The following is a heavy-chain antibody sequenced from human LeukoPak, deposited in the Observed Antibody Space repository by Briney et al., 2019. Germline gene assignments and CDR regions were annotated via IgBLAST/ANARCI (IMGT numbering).Heavy chain of an antibody. Sequence: GGSLRLSCAASGFTFSDHAMSWVRQAPAKGLEWVSSINGNGGGSYYIDSVKGRFTISRDNSKNTLYLQMNSLRAEDTAVYYCAKDDTDYVWGSYRPFDYWGQGTLVTVSS. CDR1: GFTFSDHA. CDR2: INGNGGGS. J-gene: IGHJ4*02. D-gene: IGHD3-16*02. V-gene: IGHV3-23*01. CDR3: AKDDTDYVWGSYRPFDY.